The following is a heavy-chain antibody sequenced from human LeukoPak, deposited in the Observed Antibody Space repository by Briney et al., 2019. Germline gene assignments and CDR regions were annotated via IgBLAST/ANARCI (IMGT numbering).Heavy chain of an antibody. V-gene: IGHV4-34*01. D-gene: IGHD6-13*01. J-gene: IGHJ4*02. Sequence: SETLSLTCAVYGGSFSGYYWNWIRQPPGQGLEWIGEINHSGSTNYNPSLKSRVTISVDTSKNQFSLNLSSVTAADTAVYHCASLYSSNWGYITNWGQGTLVTVSS. CDR2: INHSGST. CDR3: ASLYSSNWGYITN. CDR1: GGSFSGYY.